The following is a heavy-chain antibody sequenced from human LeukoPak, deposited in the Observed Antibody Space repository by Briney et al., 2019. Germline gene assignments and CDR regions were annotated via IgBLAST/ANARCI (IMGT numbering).Heavy chain of an antibody. Sequence: GGSLRLSCVASGFTFNTHGMHWVRQAPGKGLEWVAVIWYDGSKKFYADSVNGRFTISRDDSKNTLYLQMNSLRAEDTAVYYCARDKQQLVVYDAFDIWGQGTMVTVSS. CDR3: ARDKQQLVVYDAFDI. CDR2: IWYDGSKK. V-gene: IGHV3-33*01. D-gene: IGHD6-13*01. J-gene: IGHJ3*02. CDR1: GFTFNTHG.